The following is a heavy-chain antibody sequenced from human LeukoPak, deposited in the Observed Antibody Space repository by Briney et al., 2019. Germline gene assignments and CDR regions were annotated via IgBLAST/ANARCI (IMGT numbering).Heavy chain of an antibody. Sequence: GESLKISYKDSGYSFTGYWIGWVRQMPGKGLEWMGIIFPGDSDTRYSPSFQGQVTISADKSISTAYLQWSSLKASDTAMYYCARQMVGTSVGYAFDIWGQGTMVTVSS. CDR3: ARQMVGTSVGYAFDI. CDR2: IFPGDSDT. CDR1: GYSFTGYW. J-gene: IGHJ3*02. V-gene: IGHV5-51*01. D-gene: IGHD1-7*01.